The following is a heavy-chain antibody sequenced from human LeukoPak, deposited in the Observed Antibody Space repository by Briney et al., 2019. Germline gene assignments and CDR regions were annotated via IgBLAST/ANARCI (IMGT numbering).Heavy chain of an antibody. CDR1: GGSISSYY. V-gene: IGHV4-59*01. CDR2: IYYSGST. J-gene: IGHJ6*02. CDR3: ARGRKRWLQFGYYYGMDV. Sequence: PSETLSLTCTVSGGSISSYYWSWIRQPPGKGLEWIGYIYYSGSTNYNPSLRSRVTISVDTSKNQFSLKLSSVTAADTAVYYCARGRKRWLQFGYYYGMDVWGQGTTVTVSS. D-gene: IGHD5-24*01.